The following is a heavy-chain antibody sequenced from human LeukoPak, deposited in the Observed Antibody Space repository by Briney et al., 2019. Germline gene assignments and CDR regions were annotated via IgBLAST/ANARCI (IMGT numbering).Heavy chain of an antibody. J-gene: IGHJ5*02. D-gene: IGHD2-15*01. CDR3: ARLGDTGVGRWSGGSCLPGGFS. Sequence: ASETVSCMHSGYSFPDYYMLWVGPAPRQGVARMGWINAQSCGPKDAQKFQGRVTMTKDMSSSTAYLVLSNLISGDRAVYYCARLGDTGVGRWSGGSCLPGGFSWGQGTRVTVSS. CDR2: INAQSCGP. V-gene: IGHV1-2*02. CDR1: GYSFPDYY.